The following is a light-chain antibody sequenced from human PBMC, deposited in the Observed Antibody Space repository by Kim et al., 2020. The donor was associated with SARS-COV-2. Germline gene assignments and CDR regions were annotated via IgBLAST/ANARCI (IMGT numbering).Light chain of an antibody. CDR2: KDS. CDR1: ALPKQY. J-gene: IGLJ3*02. V-gene: IGLV3-25*03. Sequence: PGQTARMTCAGDALPKQYAYWYQQKPGQAPVLVIYKDSERPSGIPERFSGSSSGTTVTLTISGVQAEDEADYYCQSADSSGTHWVFGGGTQLTVL. CDR3: QSADSSGTHWV.